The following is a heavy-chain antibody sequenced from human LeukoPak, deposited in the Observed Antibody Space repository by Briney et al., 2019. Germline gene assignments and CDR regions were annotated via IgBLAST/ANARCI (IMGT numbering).Heavy chain of an antibody. CDR2: INHSGST. CDR1: GGSFSDYY. J-gene: IGHJ4*02. D-gene: IGHD4-17*01. V-gene: IGHV4-34*01. Sequence: PSETLSLTCAVYGGSFSDYYWSWIRQPPGKGLEWIGEINHSGSTNCNPSLKSRVTISVDKSKNQFSLKLSSVTAADTAVYYCARDHGDYGGYFDYWGQGTLVTVSS. CDR3: ARDHGDYGGYFDY.